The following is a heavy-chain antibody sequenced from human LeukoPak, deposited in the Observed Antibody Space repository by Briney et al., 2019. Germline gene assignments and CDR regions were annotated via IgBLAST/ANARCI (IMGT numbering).Heavy chain of an antibody. CDR2: IKSKTDGGTT. D-gene: IGHD3-16*02. CDR1: GFTFSNAW. V-gene: IGHV3-15*01. Sequence: GGSLRLSCAASGFTFSNAWLSWVRQAPGKGLEWVGRIKSKTDGGTTDYAAPVKGRFTISRDDSKNTLYLQMNSLKTEDTAVYYCTTDRYGNAFDIWDQGTMVTVSS. CDR3: TTDRYGNAFDI. J-gene: IGHJ3*02.